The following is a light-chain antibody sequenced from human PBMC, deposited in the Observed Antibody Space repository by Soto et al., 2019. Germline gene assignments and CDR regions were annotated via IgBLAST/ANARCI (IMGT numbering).Light chain of an antibody. Sequence: QSVLTQPASVSGSPGQSITISCTGTGSDIGAYNYVSWYQQHPGKAPKLIIHGVTHRPSGVSTRFSASKSAYTASLTISGHQAEDEADYYCSSFTTNYFYVFGPGTKLTVL. CDR1: GSDIGAYNY. J-gene: IGLJ1*01. V-gene: IGLV2-14*01. CDR2: GVT. CDR3: SSFTTNYFYV.